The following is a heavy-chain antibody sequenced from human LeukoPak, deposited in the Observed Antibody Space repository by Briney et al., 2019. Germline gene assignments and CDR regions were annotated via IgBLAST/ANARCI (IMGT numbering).Heavy chain of an antibody. Sequence: SETLSLTCTVSGGSISSYYWNWIRQPPGKGLEWIGYIYYSGSTNYNPSLKSRVTISVDTSKNQFSLKLSSVTAADTAVYYCARGADSSGYYSIFYFDYCGQGTLVTVFS. CDR1: GGSISSYY. J-gene: IGHJ4*02. D-gene: IGHD3-22*01. CDR2: IYYSGST. CDR3: ARGADSSGYYSIFYFDY. V-gene: IGHV4-59*01.